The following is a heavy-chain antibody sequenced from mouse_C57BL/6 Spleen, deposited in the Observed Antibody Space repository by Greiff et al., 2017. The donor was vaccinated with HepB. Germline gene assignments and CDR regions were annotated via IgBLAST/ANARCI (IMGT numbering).Heavy chain of an antibody. Sequence: EVQVVESEGGLVQPGSSMKLSCTASGFTFSDYYMAWVRQVPEKGLEWVANINYDGSSTYYLDSLKSRFIISRDNAKNILYLQMSSLKSEDTATYYCARAGDYGYWYFDVWGTGTTVTVSS. CDR3: ARAGDYGYWYFDV. CDR2: INYDGSST. J-gene: IGHJ1*03. CDR1: GFTFSDYY. V-gene: IGHV5-16*01. D-gene: IGHD2-4*01.